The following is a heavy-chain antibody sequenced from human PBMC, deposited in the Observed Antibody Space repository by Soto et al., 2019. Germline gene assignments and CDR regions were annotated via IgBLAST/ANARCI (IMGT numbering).Heavy chain of an antibody. D-gene: IGHD2-15*01. CDR1: GGTFSSYA. J-gene: IGHJ5*02. Sequence: QVQLVQSGAEVKKPGSSVKVSCKASGGTFSSYAISWVRQAPGQGLEWMGGIIPIFGTGKCAQKFQGRVTITADESTSTAYMELSSLRSEDTAVYYCARARTSSCPVGCWFDPWGQGTLVTVSS. CDR3: ARARTSSCPVGCWFDP. CDR2: IIPIFGTG. V-gene: IGHV1-69*12.